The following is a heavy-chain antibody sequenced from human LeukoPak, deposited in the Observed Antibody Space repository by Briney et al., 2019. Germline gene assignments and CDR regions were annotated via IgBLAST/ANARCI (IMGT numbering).Heavy chain of an antibody. V-gene: IGHV4-61*02. Sequence: SETLSLTCTVSGGSISSGSYYWSWIRQPAGKGLEWIGRIYTSGSTNYNPSLKSRVTISVDTSKNQFSLKLSSVTAADTAVYYCARGNGDLDYWGQGTLVTVSS. CDR3: ARGNGDLDY. D-gene: IGHD4-17*01. CDR2: IYTSGST. J-gene: IGHJ4*02. CDR1: GGSISSGSYY.